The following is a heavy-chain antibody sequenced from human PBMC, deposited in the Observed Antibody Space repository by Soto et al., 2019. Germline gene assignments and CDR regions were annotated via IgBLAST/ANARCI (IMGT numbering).Heavy chain of an antibody. CDR2: VHNSGYT. CDR3: AGRNDHGSGSRWDE. D-gene: IGHD3-10*01. J-gene: IGHJ4*02. CDR1: NGSISGGGFY. V-gene: IGHV4-31*03. Sequence: QVQLQESGPGLVKPSQALSLICTVSNGSISGGGFYWSWIRQSPGKGLEWIGYVHNSGYTYYTPALKSRVTISLDTSKSQFALRLSSVTDAATAVYYCAGRNDHGSGSRWDEWGQGTLFTVSS.